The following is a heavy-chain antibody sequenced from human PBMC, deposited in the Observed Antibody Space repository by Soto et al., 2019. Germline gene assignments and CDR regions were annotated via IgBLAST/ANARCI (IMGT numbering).Heavy chain of an antibody. J-gene: IGHJ4*02. V-gene: IGHV1-2*04. Sequence: EASVKVSCKSSGYTFTGYYMHWVRQAPGQGLEWMGWINPNSGGTNYAQKCQGWVTMTRDTSISTAYTELSRLRSDDTAVYYCARAGGSSYFDYWGQGTLVTVSS. CDR2: INPNSGGT. CDR1: GYTFTGYY. D-gene: IGHD3-16*01. CDR3: ARAGGSSYFDY.